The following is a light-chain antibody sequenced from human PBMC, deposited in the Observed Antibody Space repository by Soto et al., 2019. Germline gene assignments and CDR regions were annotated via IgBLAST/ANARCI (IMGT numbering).Light chain of an antibody. Sequence: EIVLTQSPGTLSLSPGERATLSCRASQSVSSTYLAWYQQKPGQAPRLLIYGASSRATGIPDRFSGSGSGTDFTLTIHRLEPEDFAVYYCQKCCSSPPLTFGGGTRVEIK. CDR1: QSVSSTY. CDR2: GAS. CDR3: QKCCSSPPLT. J-gene: IGKJ4*01. V-gene: IGKV3-20*01.